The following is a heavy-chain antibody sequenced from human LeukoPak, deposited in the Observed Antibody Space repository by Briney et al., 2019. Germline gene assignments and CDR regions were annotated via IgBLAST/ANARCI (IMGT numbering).Heavy chain of an antibody. J-gene: IGHJ3*02. Sequence: SETLSLTCTVSGGSISSYYGSWIRQPAGKGLEWIGRIYTSGSTNYNPSLKRRVTMSVDASKNQFSLKLSSVTAADTAVYYCARAVGATAPHDTFDIWGQGTMVTVSS. CDR2: IYTSGST. V-gene: IGHV4-4*07. CDR3: ARAVGATAPHDTFDI. CDR1: GGSISSYY. D-gene: IGHD1-26*01.